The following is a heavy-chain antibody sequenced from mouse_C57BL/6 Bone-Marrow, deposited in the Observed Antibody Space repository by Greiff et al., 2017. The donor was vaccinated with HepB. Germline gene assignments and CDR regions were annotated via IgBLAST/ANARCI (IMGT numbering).Heavy chain of an antibody. D-gene: IGHD1-1*01. CDR1: GFSLTSYA. CDR3: ASHITTVVARYWYFDV. V-gene: IGHV2-9-1*01. CDR2: IWTGGGT. J-gene: IGHJ1*03. Sequence: QVQLQQSGPGLVAPSQSLSITCTVSGFSLTSYAISWVRQPPGKGLEWLGVIWTGGGTNYNSALKSRLSISKDNSKSQVFLKMNSLQTDDTARYYCASHITTVVARYWYFDVWGTGTTVTVSS.